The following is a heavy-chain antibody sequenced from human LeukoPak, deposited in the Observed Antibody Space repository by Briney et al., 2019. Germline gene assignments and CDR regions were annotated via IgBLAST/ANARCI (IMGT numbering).Heavy chain of an antibody. CDR3: ARRPTFYYYDSSGYVDY. D-gene: IGHD3-22*01. V-gene: IGHV1-18*01. CDR2: ISAYNGNT. J-gene: IGHJ4*02. CDR1: GYTFTSYH. Sequence: ASVKVSCKASGYTFTSYHITWVRQAPGQGLEWMGWISAYNGNTNYAQKLQGRVTMTTDTSTSTAYMELRSLRSDDTAVYYCARRPTFYYYDSSGYVDYWGQGTLVTVSS.